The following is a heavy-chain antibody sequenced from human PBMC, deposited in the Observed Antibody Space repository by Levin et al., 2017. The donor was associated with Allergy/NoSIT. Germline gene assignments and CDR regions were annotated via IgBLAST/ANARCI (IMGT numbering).Heavy chain of an antibody. CDR1: GGSFSDYS. D-gene: IGHD3-9*01. CDR2: ISHSGST. V-gene: IGHV4-34*01. CDR3: ARIRVILTGYYRGSQASYYYGMDV. Sequence: SETLSLTCAVYGGSFSDYSWSWIRQPPGKGLEWIGDISHSGSTNYNPSLKGRVTISIDTSKNQFALELSSVTAADTAVYYCARIRVILTGYYRGSQASYYYGMDVWGQGTTVTVSS. J-gene: IGHJ6*02.